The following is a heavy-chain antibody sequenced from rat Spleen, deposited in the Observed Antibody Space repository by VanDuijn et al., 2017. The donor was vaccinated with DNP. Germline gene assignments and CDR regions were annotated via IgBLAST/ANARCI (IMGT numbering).Heavy chain of an antibody. V-gene: IGHV5-22*01. CDR2: ISYDGGSN. CDR3: ARHVLPLRVWDY. CDR1: GFTFSDYY. Sequence: EVQLVESGGGLVQPGRSLKLSCAASGFTFSDYYMAWVRQAPTKGLEWVAYISYDGGSNYNGDSVKGRFTISRDNAKNTLYLQMNSLRSEDMATYYCARHVLPLRVWDYWGQGVMVTVSS. D-gene: IGHD1-4*01. J-gene: IGHJ2*01.